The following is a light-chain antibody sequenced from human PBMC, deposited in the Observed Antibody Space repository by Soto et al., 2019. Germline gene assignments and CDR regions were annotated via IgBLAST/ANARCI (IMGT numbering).Light chain of an antibody. J-gene: IGKJ2*03. CDR1: QNIQSF. CDR2: LAS. Sequence: DIQMTQFPSTLSASVGDPVTITCRASQNIQSFLAWYQQKPGKAPKLLIYLASRLEGGVPSRFSGSGSGTEFPLTINSLQPDDFASYFCQQYNSHSYYSFGQGTKLEVK. CDR3: QQYNSHSYYS. V-gene: IGKV1-5*03.